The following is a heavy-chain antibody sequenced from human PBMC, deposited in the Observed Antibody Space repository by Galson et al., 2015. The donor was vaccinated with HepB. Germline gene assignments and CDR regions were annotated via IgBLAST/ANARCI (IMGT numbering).Heavy chain of an antibody. Sequence: SLRLSCAASGFTFSSYAMSWVRQAPGKGLEWVSAISGSGGSTYYADSVKDRFTISRDNSKNTLYLQMNSLRAEDTAVYYCARQYCSSTSCPGGYYYYGMDVWGQGTTVTVSS. CDR1: GFTFSSYA. CDR2: ISGSGGST. V-gene: IGHV3-23*01. J-gene: IGHJ6*02. CDR3: ARQYCSSTSCPGGYYYYGMDV. D-gene: IGHD2-2*01.